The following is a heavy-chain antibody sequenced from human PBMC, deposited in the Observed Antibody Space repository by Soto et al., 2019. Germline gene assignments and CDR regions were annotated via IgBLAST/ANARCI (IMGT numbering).Heavy chain of an antibody. Sequence: WGSLRLSCAASGFTFSSYGMHWVRQAPGKGLGWVAVISYDGSNKYYADSVKGRFTISRDNSKNTLYLQMNSLRAEDTAVYYCARAGSGSSSTRFDYWGQGTLVTVSS. CDR2: ISYDGSNK. D-gene: IGHD3-10*01. CDR3: ARAGSGSSSTRFDY. CDR1: GFTFSSYG. V-gene: IGHV3-30*03. J-gene: IGHJ4*02.